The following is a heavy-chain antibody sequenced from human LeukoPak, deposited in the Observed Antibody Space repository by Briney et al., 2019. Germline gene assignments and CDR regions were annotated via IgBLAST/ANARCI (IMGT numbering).Heavy chain of an antibody. D-gene: IGHD4-17*01. CDR3: ARRGFTTLTPYYYGMDV. CDR1: GYTFTSYA. CDR2: INAGNGNT. V-gene: IGHV1-3*01. J-gene: IGHJ6*02. Sequence: GASVKVSCKASGYTFTSYAMHWVRQAPGQRLEWMGWINAGNGNTKYSQKFQGRVTITRDTSASTAYMELSSLRSEGTAVCYCARRGFTTLTPYYYGMDVWGQGTTVTVSS.